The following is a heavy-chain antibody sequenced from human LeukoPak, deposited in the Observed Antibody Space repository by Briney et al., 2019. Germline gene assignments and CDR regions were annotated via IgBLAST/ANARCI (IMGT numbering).Heavy chain of an antibody. CDR3: AKVPSGCYACDFDY. CDR2: ISSSSSYI. J-gene: IGHJ4*02. D-gene: IGHD2-2*01. CDR1: GFTFSSYS. V-gene: IGHV3-21*04. Sequence: PGGSLRLSCAASGFTFSSYSMNWVRQAPGKGLEWVSSISSSSSYIYYADSVKGRFTISRDNAKNSLYLQMNSLRAEDTALYYCAKVPSGCYACDFDYWGQGTLVTVSS.